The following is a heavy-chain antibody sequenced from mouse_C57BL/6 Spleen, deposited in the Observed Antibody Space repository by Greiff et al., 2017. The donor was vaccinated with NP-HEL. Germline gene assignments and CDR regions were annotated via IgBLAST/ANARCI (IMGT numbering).Heavy chain of an antibody. D-gene: IGHD2-5*01. Sequence: DVKFEESGAELVKPGASVKLSCTASGFNIKDYYMHWVKQRTEQGLEWIGRIAPEDGETRYAPNFQGKATITADTTSNTPYLQLSSLTSEDTAVYYCARRDYSNSPFYAMDYWGQGTTVTVSS. CDR3: ARRDYSNSPFYAMDY. J-gene: IGHJ4*01. CDR1: GFNIKDYY. V-gene: IGHV14-2*01. CDR2: IAPEDGET.